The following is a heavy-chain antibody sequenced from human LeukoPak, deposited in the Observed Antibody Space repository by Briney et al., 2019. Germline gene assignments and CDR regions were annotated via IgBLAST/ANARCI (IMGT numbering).Heavy chain of an antibody. CDR1: GYTFTNYY. CDR3: ARSVTYNWFDP. J-gene: IGHJ5*02. Sequence: VASVKVSCKASGYTFTNYYIHWVRLAPGQGLQWMGWINPKSGATNYAQSFQGRVALTTDTSISTAFMELSNLRPDDTAIYFCARSVTYNWFDPWGQGTRVTVSS. CDR2: INPKSGAT. V-gene: IGHV1-2*02. D-gene: IGHD2-21*02.